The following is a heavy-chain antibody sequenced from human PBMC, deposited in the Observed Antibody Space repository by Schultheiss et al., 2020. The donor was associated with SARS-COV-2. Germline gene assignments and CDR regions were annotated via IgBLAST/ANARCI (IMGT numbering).Heavy chain of an antibody. CDR2: ISGSGGST. D-gene: IGHD2-2*01. V-gene: IGHV3-23*01. J-gene: IGHJ4*02. Sequence: GGSLRLSCAASGFTFSSYAMSWVRQAPGKGLEWVSAISGSGGSTYHADSVKGRFTISRDNSKNTLYLQMNSLRAEDTAVYYCARQWVPAPRGIFDYWGQGTLVTVSS. CDR3: ARQWVPAPRGIFDY. CDR1: GFTFSSYA.